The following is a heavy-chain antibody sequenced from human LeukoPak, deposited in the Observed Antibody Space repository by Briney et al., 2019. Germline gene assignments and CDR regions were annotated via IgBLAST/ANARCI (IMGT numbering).Heavy chain of an antibody. V-gene: IGHV3-11*04. CDR3: AREYLIDYGDPLIDY. CDR2: ISGSSSTI. J-gene: IGHJ4*02. CDR1: GFTFSDYY. Sequence: PGGSLRLSCAASGFTFSDYYMSWIRQAPGKGLEWVSYISGSSSTIYYADSVKGRFTISRDNAKNSLYLQVNSLRAEDTAVYYCAREYLIDYGDPLIDYWGQGTLVTVSS. D-gene: IGHD4-17*01.